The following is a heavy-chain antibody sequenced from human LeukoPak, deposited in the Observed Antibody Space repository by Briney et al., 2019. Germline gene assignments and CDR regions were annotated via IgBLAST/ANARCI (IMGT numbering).Heavy chain of an antibody. Sequence: SETLSLTCAVYGGSFRNYYWSWIRQPPGKGLEWIGEINHSGSTNYNPSLKSRVTISVDTSKNQFSLKLSSVTAADTAVYYCARGDSSGYYYPVDRNDAFDIWGQGTMVTVSS. CDR1: GGSFRNYY. CDR3: ARGDSSGYYYPVDRNDAFDI. CDR2: INHSGST. D-gene: IGHD3-22*01. V-gene: IGHV4-34*01. J-gene: IGHJ3*02.